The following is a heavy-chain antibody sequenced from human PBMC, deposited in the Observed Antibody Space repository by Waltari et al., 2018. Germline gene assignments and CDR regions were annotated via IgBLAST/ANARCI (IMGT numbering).Heavy chain of an antibody. Sequence: EVQLVQSGGGLVQPGGSLRLSCVGSGFSFGSYWMPWVRQTPGKGLVWVSRIDNDGADIKYADFVEGRFTVSRDNAKNTLSLQMNSLRTEDTAVYYCTRDTPHAWFNPWGQGTLVTVSS. CDR3: TRDTPHAWFNP. CDR1: GFSFGSYW. CDR2: IDNDGADI. J-gene: IGHJ5*02. V-gene: IGHV3-74*01.